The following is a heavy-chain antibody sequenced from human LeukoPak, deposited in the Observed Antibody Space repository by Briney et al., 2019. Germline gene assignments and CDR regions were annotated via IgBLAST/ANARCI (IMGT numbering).Heavy chain of an antibody. Sequence: PGGSLRLSCAASGFTVSSNYMSWVRQAPGKGLEWVSVIYSGGSTYYAASVKGRFTISRDSSKNTVYLQMNSLRADDTAVYYCARDGGVVSTWYWFFQHWGQGTLVTVSS. CDR1: GFTVSSNY. D-gene: IGHD2-21*01. V-gene: IGHV3-53*01. CDR2: IYSGGST. J-gene: IGHJ1*01. CDR3: ARDGGVVSTWYWFFQH.